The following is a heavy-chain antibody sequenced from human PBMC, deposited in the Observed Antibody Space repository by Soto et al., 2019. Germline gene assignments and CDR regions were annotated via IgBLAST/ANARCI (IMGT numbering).Heavy chain of an antibody. V-gene: IGHV3-30*18. Sequence: GGSLRLSCASSGFTFSSYGMHLVRQAPGKGLEWVAVISYDGSNKYYADSVKGRFTISRDNSKNTLYLQMNSLRAEDTAVYYCAKAPGGYCISTSCYTGNNWFDPWGQGTLVTVSS. CDR2: ISYDGSNK. D-gene: IGHD2-2*02. J-gene: IGHJ5*02. CDR3: AKAPGGYCISTSCYTGNNWFDP. CDR1: GFTFSSYG.